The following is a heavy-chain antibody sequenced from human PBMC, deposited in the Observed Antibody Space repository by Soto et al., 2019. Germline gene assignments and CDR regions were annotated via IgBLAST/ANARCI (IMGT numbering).Heavy chain of an antibody. CDR3: ARSFGWYAIDF. CDR1: GGSISNSHY. CDR2: ISHSGSV. J-gene: IGHJ4*02. V-gene: IGHV4-4*02. D-gene: IGHD6-19*01. Sequence: QVLLQESGPGLVQPSGTLSLSCAVSGGSISNSHYWGWVRQPPGKGLEWVGDISHSGSVNYNPSLESRVTISIDKSNHQFSLKLSSVPAADTAVFYFARSFGWYAIDFWGQGTLVIVSS.